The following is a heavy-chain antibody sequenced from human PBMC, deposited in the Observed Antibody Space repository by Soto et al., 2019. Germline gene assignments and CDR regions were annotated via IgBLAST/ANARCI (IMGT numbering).Heavy chain of an antibody. CDR3: ARAGLRGPKRVIYYFGY. Sequence: EVQLVESGGGLVKPGGSLRLSCAASGFTFSSYSMNWVRQAPGKGLEWVSSISSSSSYIYYADSVKGRFTISRDNAXNXXYLQMNSLRAEDTAVYYCARAGLRGPKRVIYYFGYWGQGTLVTVSS. D-gene: IGHD2-21*01. J-gene: IGHJ4*02. CDR1: GFTFSSYS. V-gene: IGHV3-21*01. CDR2: ISSSSSYI.